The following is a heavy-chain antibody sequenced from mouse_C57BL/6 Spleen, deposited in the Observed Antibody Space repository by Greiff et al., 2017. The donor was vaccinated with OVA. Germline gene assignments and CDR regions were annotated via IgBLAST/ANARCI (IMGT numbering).Heavy chain of an antibody. CDR3: ASLYLYAMDY. V-gene: IGHV2-2*01. Sequence: VQLQQSGPGLVQPSQSLSITCPVSGFSLTSYGVHWVRQSPGKGLEWLGVIWSGGSTDYNAAFISRLSISKDNSKSQVFFKMNSLQADDTAIYYCASLYLYAMDYWGQGASVTVSS. CDR2: IWSGGST. J-gene: IGHJ4*01. D-gene: IGHD5-5*01. CDR1: GFSLTSYG.